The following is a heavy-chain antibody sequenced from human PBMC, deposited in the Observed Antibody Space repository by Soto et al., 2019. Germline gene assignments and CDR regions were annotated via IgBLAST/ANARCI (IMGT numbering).Heavy chain of an antibody. CDR3: ARDGAFCSGTGCRDYYHYMDF. D-gene: IGHD2-2*01. CDR2: ISGSTIYT. Sequence: GGSLRLSCAASGFSFSDYTMNWVRQAPGKGLEWVSSISGSTIYTYYADSLKGRFTVSRDNAEKSLYLQMHSLRAEDTAVYYCARDGAFCSGTGCRDYYHYMDFWGKGTTVTVSS. V-gene: IGHV3-21*01. J-gene: IGHJ6*03. CDR1: GFSFSDYT.